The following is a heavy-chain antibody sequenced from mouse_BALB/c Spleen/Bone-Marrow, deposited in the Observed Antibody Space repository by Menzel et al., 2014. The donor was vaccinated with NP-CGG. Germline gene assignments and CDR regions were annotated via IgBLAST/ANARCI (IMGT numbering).Heavy chain of an antibody. CDR3: AREDYGYAMVY. D-gene: IGHD1-1*01. CDR2: IDPYDTET. V-gene: IGHV1-52*01. J-gene: IGHJ4*01. Sequence: VQLQQSGAELVRPGASVKLSCEASGYTFTSYWMNWVKQRPEQGLEWIGRIDPYDTETHYNQKFRDKAILTLDKSSSTAYMQLSSLTSEDSAVYYCAREDYGYAMVYWNQGTSVTISS. CDR1: GYTFTSYW.